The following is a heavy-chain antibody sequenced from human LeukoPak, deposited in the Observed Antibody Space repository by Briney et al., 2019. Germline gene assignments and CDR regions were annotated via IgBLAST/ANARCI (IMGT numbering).Heavy chain of an antibody. D-gene: IGHD6-19*01. CDR1: GFTFSSYS. CDR2: ISSSSSYI. V-gene: IGHV3-21*01. J-gene: IGHJ4*02. Sequence: GGSLRLSCAASGFTFSSYSMNWVRQAPGKGLEWVSSISSSSSYIYYADSVKGRFTISRDNAKNSLYLQMNSLRAEDTAVYYCARAEFSLGAVAGTVGFDYWGQGTLVTVSS. CDR3: ARAEFSLGAVAGTVGFDY.